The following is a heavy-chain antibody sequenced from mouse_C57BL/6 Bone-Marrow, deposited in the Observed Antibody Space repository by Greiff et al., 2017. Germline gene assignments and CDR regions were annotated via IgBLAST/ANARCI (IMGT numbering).Heavy chain of an antibody. CDR2: INYDGSST. CDR1: GFTFSDYY. J-gene: IGHJ1*03. CDR3: ARDGYYVFWYFDV. V-gene: IGHV5-16*01. D-gene: IGHD2-3*01. Sequence: EVMLVESEGGLVQPGSSMKLSCTASGFTFSDYYMAWVRQVPEKGLEWVANINYDGSSTYYLDSLKSRFIISRDNAKNILYLQMSSLKSEDTATYYCARDGYYVFWYFDVWGTGTTVTVSS.